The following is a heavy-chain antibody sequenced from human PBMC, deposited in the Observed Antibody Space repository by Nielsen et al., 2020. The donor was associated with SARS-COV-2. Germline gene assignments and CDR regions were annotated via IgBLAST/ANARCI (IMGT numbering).Heavy chain of an antibody. J-gene: IGHJ5*02. CDR2: ISWNSGSI. CDR1: GFTFDDYA. Sequence: SLKISCAASGFTFDDYAMHWVRQAPGKGLEWVSGISWNSGSIGYADSVKGRFTISRDNAKNSLYLQMNSLRAEDTALYYCSRGLAIGATPLNPWGQGTLVTVSS. D-gene: IGHD2-15*01. CDR3: SRGLAIGATPLNP. V-gene: IGHV3-9*01.